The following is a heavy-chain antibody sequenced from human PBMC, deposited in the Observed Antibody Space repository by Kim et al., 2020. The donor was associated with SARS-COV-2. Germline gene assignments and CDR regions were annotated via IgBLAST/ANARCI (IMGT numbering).Heavy chain of an antibody. V-gene: IGHV3-9*01. D-gene: IGHD4-17*01. Sequence: GGSLRLSCAASGFTFDDYAMHWVRQAPGKGLEWVSGISWNSGSIGYADSVKGRFTISRDNAKNSLYLQMNSLRAEDTALYYCAKFAYGDSGSAGGAFDI. CDR2: ISWNSGSI. CDR3: AKFAYGDSGSAGGAFDI. CDR1: GFTFDDYA. J-gene: IGHJ3*02.